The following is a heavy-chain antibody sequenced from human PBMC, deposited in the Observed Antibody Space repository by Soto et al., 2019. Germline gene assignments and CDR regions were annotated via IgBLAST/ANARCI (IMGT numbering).Heavy chain of an antibody. Sequence: GGALRLSCSASGFTFSMYAMHWVRQAPGKGLEYVSSISINGGGTHYADSVKGRFTISRDNSKNTQYLQMSSLRADDTALYYCVKGEYYYDSSGYYPFDYWGQGTLVTVSS. V-gene: IGHV3-64D*06. CDR3: VKGEYYYDSSGYYPFDY. CDR2: ISINGGGT. D-gene: IGHD3-22*01. J-gene: IGHJ4*02. CDR1: GFTFSMYA.